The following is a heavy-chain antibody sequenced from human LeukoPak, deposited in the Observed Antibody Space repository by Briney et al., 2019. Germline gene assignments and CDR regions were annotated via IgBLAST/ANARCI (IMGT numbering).Heavy chain of an antibody. CDR3: ARSRYGGPLGYFDL. J-gene: IGHJ2*01. V-gene: IGHV1-18*01. D-gene: IGHD4-23*01. CDR1: GYTFTSYD. Sequence: ASVKVSCKASGYTFTSYDINRVRQAPGQRLEWMGWIYTYNGNTNYAQRLQDRVTMTTDTSTSTAYMELRSLRSDDTAVYYCARSRYGGPLGYFDLWGRGTLVTVSS. CDR2: IYTYNGNT.